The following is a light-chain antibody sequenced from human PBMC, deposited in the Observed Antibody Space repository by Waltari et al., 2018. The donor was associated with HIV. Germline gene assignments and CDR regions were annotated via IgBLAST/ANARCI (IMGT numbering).Light chain of an antibody. CDR2: GAS. CDR1: QIISTSQ. V-gene: IGKV3-20*01. J-gene: IGKJ5*01. CDR3: QQFGTSPIT. Sequence: EIVLTQSPDTLSMSPGHSATLSCRASQIISTSQLAWYQQKPGQAPRLVIYGASIRATGIPDRFSGSGSGTDFTLTISRLEPEDSAVFYCQQFGTSPITFGLGTRLEI.